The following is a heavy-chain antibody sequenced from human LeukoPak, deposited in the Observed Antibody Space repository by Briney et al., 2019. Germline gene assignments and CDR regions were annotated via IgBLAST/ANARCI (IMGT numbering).Heavy chain of an antibody. CDR1: GLTFSSYA. CDR3: AKAAEPYYYYYMDV. V-gene: IGHV3-23*01. CDR2: ISGSGGST. Sequence: GGSLRLSCAASGLTFSSYAMSWVRQAPGKGLEWVSAISGSGGSTYYADSVKGRFTISRDNSKNTLYLQMNSLRAEDTAVYYCAKAAEPYYYYYMDVWGKGTTVTVSS. J-gene: IGHJ6*03. D-gene: IGHD1-14*01.